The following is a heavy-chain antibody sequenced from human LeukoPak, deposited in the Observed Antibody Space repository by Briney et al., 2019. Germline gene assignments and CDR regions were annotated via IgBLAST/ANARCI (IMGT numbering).Heavy chain of an antibody. CDR2: ISSSSSTI. Sequence: PGGSLRLSCAASGFTFSSYSMNWVRQAPGKGLEWVSYISSSSSTIYYADSVKGRFTISRDDSKNTLYLQMNSLRAEDTAVYYCAKDPAYYDILTGLDYWGQGTLVTVSS. D-gene: IGHD3-9*01. CDR3: AKDPAYYDILTGLDY. CDR1: GFTFSSYS. J-gene: IGHJ4*02. V-gene: IGHV3-48*01.